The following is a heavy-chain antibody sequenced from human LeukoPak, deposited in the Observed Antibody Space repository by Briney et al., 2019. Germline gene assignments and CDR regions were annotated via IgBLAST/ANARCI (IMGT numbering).Heavy chain of an antibody. J-gene: IGHJ4*02. D-gene: IGHD6-19*01. CDR2: ISSSSTI. CDR3: ARDLGDSSGWYETALGY. V-gene: IGHV3-48*04. Sequence: PGGSLRLSCAASGFTFSSYSMNWVRQAPGKGLEWVSYISSSSTIYYADSVKGRFTISRDNAKNSLYLQMNSLRAEDTAVYYCARDLGDSSGWYETALGYWGQGTLVTVSS. CDR1: GFTFSSYS.